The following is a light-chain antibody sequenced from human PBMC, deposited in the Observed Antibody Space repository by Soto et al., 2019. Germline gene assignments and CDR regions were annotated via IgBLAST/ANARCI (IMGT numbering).Light chain of an antibody. J-gene: IGKJ2*01. V-gene: IGKV1-6*01. CDR2: AAS. CDR3: LQNNNYPRT. Sequence: AIQLTQSPSSLSASVGDRVSITCRASQGIENNLGWFQEKPGKAPKLLIYAASTLHTGVPSRFSGSGSGTDFTLTISTLQPEDFAVYYCLQNNNYPRTFGQGTKLEIK. CDR1: QGIENN.